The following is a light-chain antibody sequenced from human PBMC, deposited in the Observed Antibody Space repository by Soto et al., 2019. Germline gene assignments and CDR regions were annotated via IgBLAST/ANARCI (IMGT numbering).Light chain of an antibody. J-gene: IGKJ1*01. CDR2: GAS. CDR1: QSVSGN. CDR3: QQYNNWPPT. Sequence: EIVMTQSPATLAVSPGERATLSCRASQSVSGNLAWYQQKPGQAPRLLIYGASTRATGIPARFSGSGSGTEFTLTTSSLQSEYFAVYYCQQYNNWPPTFGQGTTVEIK. V-gene: IGKV3D-15*01.